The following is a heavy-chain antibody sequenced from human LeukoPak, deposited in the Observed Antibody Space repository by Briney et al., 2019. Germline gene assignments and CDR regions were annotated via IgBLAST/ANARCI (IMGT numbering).Heavy chain of an antibody. CDR3: ARDFTQWLVDPELDY. D-gene: IGHD6-19*01. CDR1: GFSFGTYW. J-gene: IGHJ4*02. CDR2: ISSSSSYI. Sequence: GGSLRLSCAASGFSFGTYWMTWVRQAPGKGLEWVSSISSSSSYIYYADSVKGRFTISRDNAKNSLYLQMNSLRAEDTAVYYCARDFTQWLVDPELDYWGQGTLVTVSS. V-gene: IGHV3-21*01.